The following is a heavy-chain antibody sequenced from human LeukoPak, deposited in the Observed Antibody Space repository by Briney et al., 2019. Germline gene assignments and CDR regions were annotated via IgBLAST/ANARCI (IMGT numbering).Heavy chain of an antibody. V-gene: IGHV3-23*01. D-gene: IGHD5-18*01. Sequence: PGGSLRLSCAASGFTFSSYAMSWVRQAPGKGLEWVSSITGAGSSTKYADTVNGRFTISRDNSKNTLSLQMTGLRAEDTAVYYCARKVAVAMDLDYWGQGTLVTVSS. CDR3: ARKVAVAMDLDY. J-gene: IGHJ4*02. CDR2: ITGAGSST. CDR1: GFTFSSYA.